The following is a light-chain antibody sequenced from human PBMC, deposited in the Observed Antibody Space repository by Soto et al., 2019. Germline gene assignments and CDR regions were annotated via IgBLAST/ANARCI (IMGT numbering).Light chain of an antibody. CDR3: QQYDTNTPYT. CDR2: RAS. V-gene: IGKV1-5*03. CDR1: QAITNW. Sequence: DIQLTQSPSTVYASVGDRVTITCRASQAITNWMGWYQQKPGKAPKLLIYRASTLERGVPSRFSGSGSGKEFTLTISGLQSDDFGTYYCQQYDTNTPYTFGQGSRLEI. J-gene: IGKJ2*01.